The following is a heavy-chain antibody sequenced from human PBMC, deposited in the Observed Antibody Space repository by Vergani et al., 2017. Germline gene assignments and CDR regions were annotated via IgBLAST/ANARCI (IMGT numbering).Heavy chain of an antibody. CDR1: GYTLTELS. D-gene: IGHD4-23*01. V-gene: IGHV1-24*01. CDR2: FDPEDGET. CDR3: ATYDYGGNSRVGLFDY. Sequence: QVQLVQSGAEVKKPGASVKVSCKVSGYTLTELSMHWVRQAPGKGLEWMGGFDPEDGETIYAQKFQGRVTMTEDTSTDTAYMALSSLRSEDTAVYYCATYDYGGNSRVGLFDYWGQGTLVTVSS. J-gene: IGHJ4*02.